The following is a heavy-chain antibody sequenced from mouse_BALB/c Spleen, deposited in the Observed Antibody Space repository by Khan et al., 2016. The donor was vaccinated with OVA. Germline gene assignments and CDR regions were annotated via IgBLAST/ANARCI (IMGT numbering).Heavy chain of an antibody. CDR2: INTYTGEP. CDR1: GYTFTNFG. D-gene: IGHD2-10*01. V-gene: IGHV9-3-1*01. J-gene: IGHJ4*01. CDR3: ARPPYFSYVLVY. Sequence: QIQLVQSGPELKKPGETVKISCKASGYTFTNFGMNWVKQAPGKGLKWMGWINTYTGEPTYADDFKGRFAFSLETSANTAYLQISNLKNEDTATYFCARPPYFSYVLVYWGQGTLVTVSS.